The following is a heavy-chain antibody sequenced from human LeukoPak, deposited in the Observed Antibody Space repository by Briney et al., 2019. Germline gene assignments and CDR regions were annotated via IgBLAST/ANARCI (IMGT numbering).Heavy chain of an antibody. CDR2: IYSSGSA. V-gene: IGHV4-4*09. J-gene: IGHJ4*02. CDR3: ARNRYYYGSGSPYYFHS. CDR1: GFSISGYF. Sequence: PSETLSLTCTVSGFSISGYFWSWIRQPPGRGLEWVGFIYSSGSANYNPSLESRVSISIDTSKNQFSLKLRPLTAADTAVYYCARNRYYYGSGSPYYFHSWGQGTLVTVSS. D-gene: IGHD3-10*01.